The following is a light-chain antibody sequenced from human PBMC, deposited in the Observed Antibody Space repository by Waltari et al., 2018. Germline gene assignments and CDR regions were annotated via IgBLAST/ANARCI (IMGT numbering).Light chain of an antibody. CDR1: QSISRW. J-gene: IGKJ2*01. V-gene: IGKV1-5*03. Sequence: DIQLTQSPSTLSASVGARVPITCRASQSISRWLAWYQQKPGKAPKLLIQTASSLESGGPSRFSGTGSGTEFTLPISNLQRDDFATYYCHHYNSHSPFPFGQGTKLEIK. CDR3: HHYNSHSPFP. CDR2: TAS.